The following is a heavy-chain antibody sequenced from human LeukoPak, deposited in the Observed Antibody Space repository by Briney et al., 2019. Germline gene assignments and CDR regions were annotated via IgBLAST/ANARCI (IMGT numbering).Heavy chain of an antibody. V-gene: IGHV3-48*02. CDR1: GFTFSSYS. D-gene: IGHD1-1*01. CDR2: IDSSSSAI. Sequence: PGGSLRLSCAASGFTFSSYSMCWVRQAPGKGLEWLSYIDSSSSAIHYADSVKGRFTISRDNAKNSLYLQMNSLRDEDTAVYYCARGYPADSWGQGTLVTVSS. CDR3: ARGYPADS. J-gene: IGHJ5*01.